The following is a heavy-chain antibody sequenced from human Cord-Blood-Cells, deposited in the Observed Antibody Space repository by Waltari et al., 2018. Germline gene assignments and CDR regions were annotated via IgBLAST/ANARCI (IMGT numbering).Heavy chain of an antibody. CDR3: AKVKEESYYFDY. V-gene: IGHV3-9*01. J-gene: IGHJ4*02. CDR1: GFTFDDYA. Sequence: EVQLVESGGGLVQPGRSLRLSCAASGFTFDDYAMHWVRQAPGKGLEWVSGISLNSGSIGYADSVKGRFTISRDNAKNSLYLQMNSLRAEDTALYYCAKVKEESYYFDYWGQGTLVTVSS. CDR2: ISLNSGSI.